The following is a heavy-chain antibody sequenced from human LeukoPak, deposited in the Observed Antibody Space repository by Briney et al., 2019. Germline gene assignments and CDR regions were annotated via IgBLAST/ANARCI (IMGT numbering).Heavy chain of an antibody. CDR2: ISWNSGSI. V-gene: IGHV3-9*01. J-gene: IGHJ5*02. D-gene: IGHD1-26*01. CDR1: GFTFDDYA. CDR3: AKDISGSHGGWFDP. Sequence: GGSLRLSCAASGFTFDDYAMHWVRPAPGKGLEWVSGISWNSGSIGYADSVKGRFTISRDNAKNSLYLQMNSLRAEDTALYYCAKDISGSHGGWFDPWGQGTLVTVSS.